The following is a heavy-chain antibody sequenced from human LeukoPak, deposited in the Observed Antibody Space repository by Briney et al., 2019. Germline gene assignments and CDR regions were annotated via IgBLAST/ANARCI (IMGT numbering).Heavy chain of an antibody. CDR1: GFTFRNYG. D-gene: IGHD1-1*01. Sequence: GGSLRLSCAASGFTFRNYGMSWVRQAPGKGLEWVPSSANDGRTYYADSVKGRFTISRDNSKNTLYLQMNSLRVEDMAAYYCAKVLATTGTIPLDVWGQGTTVIVSS. CDR2: SANDGRT. V-gene: IGHV3-23*01. CDR3: AKVLATTGTIPLDV. J-gene: IGHJ6*02.